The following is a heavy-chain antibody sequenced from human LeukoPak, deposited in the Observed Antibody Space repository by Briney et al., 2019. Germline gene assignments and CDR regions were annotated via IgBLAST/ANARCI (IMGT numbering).Heavy chain of an antibody. Sequence: GSSVKVSCKASGGTFSSYAISWVRQAPGQGLEWMGGIIPIFGTANYAQKFQGRVTITADESTSTAYMELSSLRSEDTAVYYCARSRPTGGYYDTLTGSYPYYYYMDVWGKGTAVTVSS. CDR1: GGTFSSYA. D-gene: IGHD3-9*01. J-gene: IGHJ6*03. V-gene: IGHV1-69*13. CDR2: IIPIFGTA. CDR3: ARSRPTGGYYDTLTGSYPYYYYMDV.